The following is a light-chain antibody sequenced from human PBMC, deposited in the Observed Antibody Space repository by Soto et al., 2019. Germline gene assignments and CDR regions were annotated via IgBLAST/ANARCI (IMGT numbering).Light chain of an antibody. CDR1: SSDVGGYNY. J-gene: IGLJ1*01. CDR3: SSYAGSNDNYV. Sequence: QSALTQPPSASGSPGQSVTISCTGTSSDVGGYNYVSWYQQHPGEAPKLMIYEVSKRPSGVPDRFSGSKSGNTASLTVSGLQAEDEADYYCSSYAGSNDNYVFGTGTKVTVL. V-gene: IGLV2-8*01. CDR2: EVS.